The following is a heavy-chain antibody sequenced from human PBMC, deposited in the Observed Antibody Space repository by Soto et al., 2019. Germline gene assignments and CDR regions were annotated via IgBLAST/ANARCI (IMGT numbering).Heavy chain of an antibody. V-gene: IGHV1-18*01. CDR2: ISGYKGNT. D-gene: IGHD6-13*01. Sequence: QVHLVQSGAEVKKPGASVKVSCKTSGYIFTNFGISWVRQAPGQGPEWMGWISGYKGNTKYAQTDQDRVTITTHTSTSTDYMELRSLTSDDNDVYYCARVGSSCTAKYYQHWGQSTLVIVSS. CDR1: GYIFTNFG. CDR3: ARVGSSCTAKYYQH. J-gene: IGHJ1*01.